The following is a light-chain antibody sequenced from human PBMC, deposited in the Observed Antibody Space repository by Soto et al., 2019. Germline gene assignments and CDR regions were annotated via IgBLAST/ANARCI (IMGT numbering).Light chain of an antibody. V-gene: IGKV1-12*01. CDR2: DAS. CDR1: QGISSW. J-gene: IGKJ5*01. CDR3: QQSYNIPRT. Sequence: DIQMTQSPSSVSASVGDRVTITCRASQGISSWLAWYQQKPGKAPKLLIYDASSLESGVPSRFSGGGSGADFTLTISSLQPEDFATYYCQQSYNIPRTFGQGTRLEIK.